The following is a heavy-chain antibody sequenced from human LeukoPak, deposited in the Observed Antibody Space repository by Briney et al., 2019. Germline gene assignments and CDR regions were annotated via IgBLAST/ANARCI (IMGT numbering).Heavy chain of an antibody. CDR3: ARVAVDTAIN. D-gene: IGHD5-18*01. Sequence: GGSLRLSCAASGFTFSNYDMHWARQAPGKGLEWVTFIRSDGSDKYYADSVKGRFTISRDNSKNTLYLQMNSLRAEDTAVYYCARVAVDTAINWGQGTLVTVSS. CDR2: IRSDGSDK. V-gene: IGHV3-30*02. J-gene: IGHJ4*02. CDR1: GFTFSNYD.